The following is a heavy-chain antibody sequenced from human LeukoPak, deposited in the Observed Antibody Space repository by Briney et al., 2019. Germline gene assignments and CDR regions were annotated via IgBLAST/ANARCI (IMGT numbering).Heavy chain of an antibody. V-gene: IGHV3-21*01. Sequence: GSLRLSCAASGFTFSSYSMNWVRQAPGKGLEWVSSISSSSSYIYYADSVKGRLTISRDNAKNSLYLQMNSLRAEDTAVYYCAREGDSSSVDYWGQGTLVTVSS. CDR3: AREGDSSSVDY. D-gene: IGHD6-6*01. J-gene: IGHJ4*02. CDR1: GFTFSSYS. CDR2: ISSSSSYI.